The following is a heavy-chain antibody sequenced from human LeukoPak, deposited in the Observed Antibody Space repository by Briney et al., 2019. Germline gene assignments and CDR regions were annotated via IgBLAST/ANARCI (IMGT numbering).Heavy chain of an antibody. J-gene: IGHJ4*02. CDR2: IYNSGST. CDR3: ARQTGSGLFILP. CDR1: GGSISSYY. D-gene: IGHD3/OR15-3a*01. V-gene: IGHV4-59*08. Sequence: SETLSLTCTVSGGSISSYYWNWIRQPPGKGLEWIGYIYNSGSTNNNPSLKSRVTISVDTSKNQFSLRLTSVTAADTAVYYCARQTGSGLFILPGGQGTLVTVSS.